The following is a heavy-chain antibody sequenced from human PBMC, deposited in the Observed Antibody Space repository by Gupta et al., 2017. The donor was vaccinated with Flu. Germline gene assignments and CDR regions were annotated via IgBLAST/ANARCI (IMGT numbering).Heavy chain of an antibody. CDR1: GYTLTTHG. D-gene: IGHD3-22*01. J-gene: IGHJ5*02. Sequence: QVQLVHSGAEVWKPGASVKLSCMTAGYTLTTHGIHWLRQAPGQGLEWMGWINTDNGDTKYSQKSQGRVTITRDTSTNTVYMEMNSLRSEDTAVYFCARQYDSSGYPRWFDPWGHGTMVTVSS. CDR2: INTDNGDT. V-gene: IGHV1-3*04. CDR3: ARQYDSSGYPRWFDP.